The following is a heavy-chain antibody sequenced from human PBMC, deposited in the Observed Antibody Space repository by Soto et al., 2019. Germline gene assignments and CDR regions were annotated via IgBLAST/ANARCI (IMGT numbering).Heavy chain of an antibody. D-gene: IGHD2-15*01. CDR2: ISASGIET. Sequence: ELQLLESGGDLVQPGGSLRLSCAASQFMLRYHAMSWVRLTPGKGLEWVSAISASGIETHVADSVKGRFTISRDDSKNTVYLHMRSLRAEDTAVYYCATHQDSGGRCLHLDYRGQGTLVTVSS. V-gene: IGHV3-23*01. CDR1: QFMLRYHA. J-gene: IGHJ4*02. CDR3: ATHQDSGGRCLHLDY.